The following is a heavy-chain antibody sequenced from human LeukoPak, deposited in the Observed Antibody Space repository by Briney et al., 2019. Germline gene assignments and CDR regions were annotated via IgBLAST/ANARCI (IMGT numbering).Heavy chain of an antibody. V-gene: IGHV3-30*14. J-gene: IGHJ4*02. CDR3: ARTSRYGYFDY. CDR2: ISYDGSNK. D-gene: IGHD1-14*01. CDR1: GFTFSSYA. Sequence: GSLRLSCAASGFTFSSYAMRWVRQAPGKGLEWVAVISYDGSNKYYADSVKGRFTISRDNSKNTLYLQMNSLRAEDTAVYYCARTSRYGYFDYWGQGTLVTVSS.